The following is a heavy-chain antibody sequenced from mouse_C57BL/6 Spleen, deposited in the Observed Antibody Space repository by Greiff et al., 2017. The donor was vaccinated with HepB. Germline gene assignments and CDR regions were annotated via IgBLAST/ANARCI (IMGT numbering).Heavy chain of an antibody. Sequence: VNVVESGPGLVAPSQSLSITCTVSGFSLTSYGVDWVRQPPGKGLEWLGVIWGGGSTNYNSALMSRLSISKDNSKSQVFLKMNSLQTDDTATYYCAKRMAAQATWGFAYWGQGTLVTVSA. J-gene: IGHJ3*01. CDR2: IWGGGST. CDR1: GFSLTSYG. V-gene: IGHV2-9*01. CDR3: AKRMAAQATWGFAY. D-gene: IGHD3-2*02.